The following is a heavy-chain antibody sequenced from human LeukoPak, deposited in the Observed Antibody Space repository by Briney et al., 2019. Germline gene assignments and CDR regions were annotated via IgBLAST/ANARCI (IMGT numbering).Heavy chain of an antibody. V-gene: IGHV4-39*01. CDR1: GGSISSSSYY. Sequence: SETLSLTCTVSGGSISSSSYYWGWIRQPPGKGLEWIGSIYYSGSTYYNPSLKSRVTISVDTSKNQFSLKLSSVTAADTAVYYCARTKYSGSWFFDYWGQGTLVTVSS. CDR3: ARTKYSGSWFFDY. J-gene: IGHJ4*02. CDR2: IYYSGST. D-gene: IGHD6-13*01.